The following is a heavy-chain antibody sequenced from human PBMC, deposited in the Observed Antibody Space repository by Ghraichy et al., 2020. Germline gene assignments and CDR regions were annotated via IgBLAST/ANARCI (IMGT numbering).Heavy chain of an antibody. V-gene: IGHV3-7*03. CDR3: ARGVVVPAAILDY. CDR2: IKQDGSEK. Sequence: LSLTCAASGFTFSSYWMSWVRQAPGKGLEWVANIKQDGSEKYYVDSVKGRFTISRDNAKNSLYLQMNSLRAEDTAVYYCARGVVVPAAILDYWGQGTLVTVSS. D-gene: IGHD2-2*02. J-gene: IGHJ4*02. CDR1: GFTFSSYW.